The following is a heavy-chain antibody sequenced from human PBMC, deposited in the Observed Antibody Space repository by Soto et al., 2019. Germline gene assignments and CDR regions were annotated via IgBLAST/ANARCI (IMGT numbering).Heavy chain of an antibody. CDR1: GGSFSGYF. D-gene: IGHD1-1*01. J-gene: IGHJ4*02. CDR2: INHSGIT. CDR3: VRGPYNYNSRYFDY. V-gene: IGHV4-34*01. Sequence: SETLSLTCTVSGGSFSGYFWTWICQPPGKGLEWLAEINHSGITNYNPSVESRVSMSVDTSKNQFSLRLYSVTAADTAVYYCVRGPYNYNSRYFDYWGQGTLVTVSS.